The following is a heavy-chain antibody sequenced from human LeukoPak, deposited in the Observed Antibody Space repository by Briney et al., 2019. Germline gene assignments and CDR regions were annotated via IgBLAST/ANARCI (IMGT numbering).Heavy chain of an antibody. J-gene: IGHJ5*02. D-gene: IGHD3-22*01. CDR3: ARDYTYYYDSSGYRGWFDP. CDR1: GVSVSSGGYY. CDR2: ISYSGST. Sequence: PSETLSLTCTVSGVSVSSGGYYWSWIRQPPGEGLEWIGYISYSGSTNYNPSLKSRVTISVDTSKNQFSLKLSSVTAADTAVYYCARDYTYYYDSSGYRGWFDPWGQGTLVTVSS. V-gene: IGHV4-61*08.